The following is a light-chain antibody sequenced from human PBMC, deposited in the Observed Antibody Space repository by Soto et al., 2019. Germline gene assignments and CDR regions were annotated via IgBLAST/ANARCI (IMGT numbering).Light chain of an antibody. Sequence: IQMTQSPSTLSASVGDRVTITCRASQIVSNWLAWYQQKPGKAPELLIYAASSLQSGVPSRFSGSGSGTDFTLTITSLQPEDFAAYYCQQANSFPTFGQGTRLE. J-gene: IGKJ5*01. CDR3: QQANSFPT. V-gene: IGKV1-12*01. CDR1: QIVSNW. CDR2: AAS.